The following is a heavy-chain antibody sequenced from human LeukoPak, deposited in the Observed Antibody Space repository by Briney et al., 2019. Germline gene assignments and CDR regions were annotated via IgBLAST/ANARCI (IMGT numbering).Heavy chain of an antibody. J-gene: IGHJ6*03. CDR1: GFSLSTDGMC. CDR3: ARSLGYYYYYMDV. V-gene: IGHV2-70*11. Sequence: SGPTLVNPAQTLTLTCTFSGFSLSTDGMCVSWIRQPPGKALEWLARIDWDDDKYYSTSLKTRLTISKDTSKNQVVLTMTNMDPVDTATYFCARSLGYYYYYMDVWGKGTTVTVSS. CDR2: IDWDDDK.